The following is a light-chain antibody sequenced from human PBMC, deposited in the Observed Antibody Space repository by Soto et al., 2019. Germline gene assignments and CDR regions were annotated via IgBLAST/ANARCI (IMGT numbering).Light chain of an antibody. CDR3: QSYDADILI. V-gene: IGLV6-57*01. CDR2: EDD. J-gene: IGLJ2*01. Sequence: NFMLTQPHSVSGSPGKTVTISCTRSSGNIVSNYVQWYQQRPGSSPTTVIFEDDDRPSGVPDRFSASIDTSSNSASLTISGLRPEDEADYSCQSYDADILIFGGGTKVTVL. CDR1: SGNIVSNY.